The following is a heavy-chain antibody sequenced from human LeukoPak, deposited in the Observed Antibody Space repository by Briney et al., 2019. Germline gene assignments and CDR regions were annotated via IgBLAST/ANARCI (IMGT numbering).Heavy chain of an antibody. V-gene: IGHV6-1*01. CDR3: ARDALELRGWFDP. CDR1: GDSVSSNSAA. J-gene: IGHJ5*02. Sequence: SQTLSLTCAISGDSVSSNSAAWNWIRRSPSRGLEWLGRTYYRSKWYNDYAVSVKSRITINPDTSKNQFSLQLNSVTPEDTAVYYCARDALELRGWFDPWGQGTLVTVSS. D-gene: IGHD1-7*01. CDR2: TYYRSKWYN.